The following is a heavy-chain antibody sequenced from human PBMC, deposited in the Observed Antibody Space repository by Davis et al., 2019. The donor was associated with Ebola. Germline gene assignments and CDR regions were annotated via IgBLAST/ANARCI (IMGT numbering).Heavy chain of an antibody. V-gene: IGHV3-49*04. Sequence: GGSLRLSCAASGFTFSNAWMNWVRQAPGKGLEWVGFIRSKAYGGTTEYAASVKGRFTISRDDSKSIAYLQMNSLKTEDTAVYYCVKDLDYWGQGTLVTVSS. CDR1: GFTFSNAW. CDR3: VKDLDY. CDR2: IRSKAYGGTT. J-gene: IGHJ4*02.